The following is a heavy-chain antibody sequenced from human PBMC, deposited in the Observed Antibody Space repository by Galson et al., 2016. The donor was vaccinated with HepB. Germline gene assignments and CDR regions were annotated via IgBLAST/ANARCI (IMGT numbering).Heavy chain of an antibody. V-gene: IGHV3-33*01. CDR1: GFTFSHYA. CDR3: ARDRGDMGNYYGMDV. CDR2: IWYDGGNE. J-gene: IGHJ6*02. Sequence: SLRLSCAASGFTFSHYAIHWVRQAPGKGLEWVSVIWYDGGNEYYTDAVKGRFTISRDNSENTLYLQMNSLRAEDTAVYYCARDRGDMGNYYGMDVWGRGTTVTVSS. D-gene: IGHD1-26*01.